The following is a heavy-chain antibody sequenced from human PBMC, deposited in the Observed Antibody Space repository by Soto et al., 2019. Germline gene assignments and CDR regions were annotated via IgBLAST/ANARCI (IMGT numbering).Heavy chain of an antibody. CDR1: GGSSNRHT. Sequence: QVQLVQSGAEVKKPGSSVKVSCKASGGSSNRHTINWVRQAPGQGLEWLGSMIYMLGITNYEQKFQGRVTITAAKSSRTAYMESSGLRSDDTAVYDCARRINEGYADSGDGRRNHWGQGTLVTVSS. D-gene: IGHD4-17*01. CDR3: ARRINEGYADSGDGRRNH. J-gene: IGHJ5*02. CDR2: MIYMLGIT. V-gene: IGHV1-69*02.